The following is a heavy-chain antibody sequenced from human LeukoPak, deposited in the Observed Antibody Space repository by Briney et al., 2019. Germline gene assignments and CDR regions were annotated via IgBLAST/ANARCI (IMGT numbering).Heavy chain of an antibody. CDR1: GFTFSDYH. CDR3: ASVGIVALDAFDI. V-gene: IGHV3-11*04. J-gene: IGHJ3*02. D-gene: IGHD2-21*01. CDR2: MSSSSLTI. Sequence: GGSLRLSCAASGFTFSDYHMTWIRQVPGKGLEWVSYMSSSSLTIYYADSVKGRFTISRDNAKNSLYLQMNSLRAEDTAVYYCASVGIVALDAFDIWGQGTMVAVSS.